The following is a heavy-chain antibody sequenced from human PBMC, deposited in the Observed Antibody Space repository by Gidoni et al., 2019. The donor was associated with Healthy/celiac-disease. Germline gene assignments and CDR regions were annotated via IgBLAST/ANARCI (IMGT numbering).Heavy chain of an antibody. J-gene: IGHJ6*03. CDR3: ARAGLENYYDSSGYYYHYYYYMDV. CDR2: IYYSGST. Sequence: QVQLQESGPGLVKPSQTLSLTCAVSGGSISSGGYSWSWIRQPPGKGLEWIGYIYYSGSTYYNPSLKSRVTISVDTSKNQFSLKLSSVTAADTAVYYCARAGLENYYDSSGYYYHYYYYMDVWGKGTTVTVSS. CDR1: GGSISSGGYS. V-gene: IGHV4-30-4*07. D-gene: IGHD3-22*01.